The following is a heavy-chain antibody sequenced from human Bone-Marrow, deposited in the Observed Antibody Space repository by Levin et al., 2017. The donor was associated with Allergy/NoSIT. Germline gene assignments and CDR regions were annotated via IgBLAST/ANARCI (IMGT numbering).Heavy chain of an antibody. CDR1: GFTFSDYY. CDR3: ARAPLGYCSSTSCYVDAFDI. J-gene: IGHJ3*02. Sequence: GGSLRLSCAASGFTFSDYYMSWIRQAPGKGLEWVSYISSSSSYTNYADSVKGRFTISRDNAKNSLYLQMNSLRAEDTAVYYCARAPLGYCSSTSCYVDAFDIWGQGTMVTVSS. D-gene: IGHD2-2*01. CDR2: ISSSSSYT. V-gene: IGHV3-11*05.